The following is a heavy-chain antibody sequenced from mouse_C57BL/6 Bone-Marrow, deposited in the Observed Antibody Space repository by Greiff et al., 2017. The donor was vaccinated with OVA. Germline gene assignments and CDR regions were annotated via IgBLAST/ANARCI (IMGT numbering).Heavy chain of an antibody. D-gene: IGHD1-1*01. V-gene: IGHV5-6*01. CDR1: GFTFRSDG. Sequence: EVQVVESGGDLVKPGGSLKLSCAASGFTFRSDGMSWVRQTPDKRLVWVATISSGVSYTYYPASVKGKFTITRDNAKNTLSLQMNSLKSKDTAMDIGARHGDYDSFFDYWGQGTTLTVSS. CDR3: ARHGDYDSFFDY. J-gene: IGHJ2*01. CDR2: ISSGVSYT.